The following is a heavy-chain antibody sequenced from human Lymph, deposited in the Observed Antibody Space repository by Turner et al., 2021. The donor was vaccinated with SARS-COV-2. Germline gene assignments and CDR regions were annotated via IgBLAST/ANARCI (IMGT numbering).Heavy chain of an antibody. CDR2: SFYSGST. CDR3: GVGPTRWYFQH. Sequence: QLQLQESGPGLVKPSETLSLTCTVSGGSISSSSYYWGWIRQPPGKGLEWIGNSFYSGSTYYNPSLKSRVTISEDTSKNQFSLKLTSVTAADTAVYYCGVGPTRWYFQHWGQGTLVTVSS. D-gene: IGHD1-26*01. J-gene: IGHJ1*01. CDR1: GGSISSSSYY. V-gene: IGHV4-39*01.